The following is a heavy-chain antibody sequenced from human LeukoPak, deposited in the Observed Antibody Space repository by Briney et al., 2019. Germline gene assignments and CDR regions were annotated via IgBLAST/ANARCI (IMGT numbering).Heavy chain of an antibody. V-gene: IGHV4-4*07. CDR3: ARGSGAARPQFDY. Sequence: PSETLSLTCTVSGGSISNYDWSWIRQPAGKGLEWIGRIYTSGSTNYNPSLKSRVTISVDTSKNQFSLKLSSVTAADTAVYYCARGSGAARPQFDYWGQGTLVTVSS. D-gene: IGHD6-6*01. CDR2: IYTSGST. J-gene: IGHJ4*02. CDR1: GGSISNYD.